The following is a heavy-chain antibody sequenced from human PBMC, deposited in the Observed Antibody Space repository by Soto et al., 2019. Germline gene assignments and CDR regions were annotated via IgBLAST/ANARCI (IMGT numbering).Heavy chain of an antibody. V-gene: IGHV3-23*01. CDR3: ARQEYSTTWYLKY. CDR1: GFTFSAYA. J-gene: IGHJ4*02. CDR2: ISGSGGAT. D-gene: IGHD6-13*01. Sequence: EVQLLESGGGVVQPGGSLRLSCAASGFTFSAYAMSWVRQAPGKGLEWVSVISGSGGATYYADSVKGRFTISRDNSKNTLYLQMNSLRAEYTAVYYCARQEYSTTWYLKYWGQGTLVTVSS.